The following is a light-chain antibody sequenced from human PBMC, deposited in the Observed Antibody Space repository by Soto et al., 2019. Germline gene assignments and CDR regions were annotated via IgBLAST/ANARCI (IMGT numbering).Light chain of an antibody. V-gene: IGLV1-44*01. J-gene: IGLJ3*02. CDR3: AAWDDSLSGWV. Sequence: QHVLTQPPSASGTPGQRVTISCSGGSSNIGSKTVNWYQQLPGTAPKIVIYSNNQRPSGVPDRFSGSKSGTSASLAISGLQSEDEADYYCAAWDDSLSGWVFGGGTKLTVL. CDR1: SSNIGSKT. CDR2: SNN.